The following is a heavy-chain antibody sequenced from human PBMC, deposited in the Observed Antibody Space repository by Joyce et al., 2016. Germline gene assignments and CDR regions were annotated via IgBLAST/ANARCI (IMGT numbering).Heavy chain of an antibody. J-gene: IGHJ6*02. CDR2: ISSDSTHI. V-gene: IGHV3-21*02. Sequence: EVQLVESGGGLVKPGGSLRISCAASGFTFSTSSMSWFRRAPGKGLGWVSAISSDSTHIFDADSGKGRFTVARDNAKNSLYLQMNSLRAEETAVFFCARGGIVYDYSMDLWGQGTTVTVSS. D-gene: IGHD3-22*01. CDR3: ARGGIVYDYSMDL. CDR1: GFTFSTSS.